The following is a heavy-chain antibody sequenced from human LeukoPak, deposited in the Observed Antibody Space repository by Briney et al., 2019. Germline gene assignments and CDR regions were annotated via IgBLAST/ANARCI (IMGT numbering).Heavy chain of an antibody. CDR1: GGSFSGYY. V-gene: IGHV4-31*11. Sequence: PSETLSLTCAVYGGSFSGYYWSWIRQHPGKGLEWIGYIYYSGSTYYNPSLKSRVTISVDTSKNQFSLKLSSVTAADTAVYYCARGKRIFDYWGQGTLVTVSS. CDR2: IYYSGST. J-gene: IGHJ4*02. CDR3: ARGKRIFDY.